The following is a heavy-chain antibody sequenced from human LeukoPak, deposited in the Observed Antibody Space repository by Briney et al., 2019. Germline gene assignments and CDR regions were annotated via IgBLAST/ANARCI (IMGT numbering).Heavy chain of an antibody. D-gene: IGHD3-22*01. J-gene: IGHJ4*02. V-gene: IGHV4-34*01. CDR1: GGSFGGYY. CDR3: ARVWGDSSGDY. CDR2: INHSGST. Sequence: PSETLSLTCAVYGGSFGGYYWNWIRQPPGKGLEWIGDINHSGSTYYNASLKSRVTISVDTSKNQFILNLSSVTAADTAVYCCARVWGDSSGDYWGQGTLVTVSS.